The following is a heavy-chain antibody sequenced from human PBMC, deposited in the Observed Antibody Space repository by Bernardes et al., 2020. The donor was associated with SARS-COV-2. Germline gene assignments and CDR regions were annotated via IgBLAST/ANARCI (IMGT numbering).Heavy chain of an antibody. J-gene: IGHJ4*02. CDR2: IRSKAYGGTT. Sequence: SLRLSCTASGFTFGDYAMSWFRQAPGKGLEWVGFIRSKAYGGTTEYAASVKGRFTISRDDSKSIAYLQMNSLKTEDTAVYYCSRGDFWSGYYLDYWGQGTLVTVSS. V-gene: IGHV3-49*03. D-gene: IGHD3-3*01. CDR3: SRGDFWSGYYLDY. CDR1: GFTFGDYA.